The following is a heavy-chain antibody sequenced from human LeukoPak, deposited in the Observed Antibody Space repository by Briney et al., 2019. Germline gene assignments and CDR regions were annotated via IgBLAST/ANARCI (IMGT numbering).Heavy chain of an antibody. J-gene: IGHJ4*02. CDR2: IYYSGST. V-gene: IGHV4-39*01. Sequence: SETLSLTCTVSGGSISSSSYYWGWIRQPPGKGLEWIGSIYYSGSTYYNPSLKSRVTISVDTSKNQFSPKLSSVTAADTAVYYCARAYSGSYGTFDYWGQGTLVTVSS. CDR1: GGSISSSSYY. D-gene: IGHD1-26*01. CDR3: ARAYSGSYGTFDY.